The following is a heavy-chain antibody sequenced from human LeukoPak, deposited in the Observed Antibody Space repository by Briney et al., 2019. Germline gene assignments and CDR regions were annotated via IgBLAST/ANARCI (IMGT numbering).Heavy chain of an antibody. V-gene: IGHV3-23*01. CDR3: ANDRWNDGYFDY. CDR1: GFTFSSYA. Sequence: PGGSLRLSCAASGFTFSSYAMSWVRQAPGKGLEWVSAISGSGGSTYYADSVKGRFTISRDNSKNTLYLQVNSLRAEDTAVYYCANDRWNDGYFDYWGQGTLVTVSS. CDR2: ISGSGGST. J-gene: IGHJ4*02. D-gene: IGHD1-1*01.